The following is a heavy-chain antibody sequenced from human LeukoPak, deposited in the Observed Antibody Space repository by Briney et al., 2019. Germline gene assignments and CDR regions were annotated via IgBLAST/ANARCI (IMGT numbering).Heavy chain of an antibody. J-gene: IGHJ4*02. Sequence: GGSLRLSCAASGFTFSNYWMHWVRQAPGKGLVWVSRINGDGRSTTYADSVRGRFIISRDNAKNMLYLQVNSLRAEDTAPYYCARDIAVSGNYFDYWGQGTLVTVSS. CDR3: ARDIAVSGNYFDY. CDR1: GFTFSNYW. D-gene: IGHD6-19*01. V-gene: IGHV3-74*01. CDR2: INGDGRST.